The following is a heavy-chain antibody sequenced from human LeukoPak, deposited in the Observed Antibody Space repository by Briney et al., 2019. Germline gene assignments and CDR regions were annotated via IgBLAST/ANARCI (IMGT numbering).Heavy chain of an antibody. J-gene: IGHJ3*02. CDR3: ARAGEYYYDNSGYYPNDAFDI. V-gene: IGHV4-30-2*01. D-gene: IGHD3-22*01. CDR1: GGSISSGGYS. Sequence: SETLSLTCAVSGGSISSGGYSWSWIRQPPGKGLEWIGYIYHSGSTYCNPSLKSRVTISVDRSKNQFSLKLSSVTAADTAVYYCARAGEYYYDNSGYYPNDAFDIWGQGTMVTVSS. CDR2: IYHSGST.